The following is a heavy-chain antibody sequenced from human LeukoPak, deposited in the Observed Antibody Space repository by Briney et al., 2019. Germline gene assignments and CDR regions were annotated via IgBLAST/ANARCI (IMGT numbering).Heavy chain of an antibody. CDR1: GFTFSSYW. CDR2: IRQDGGDK. V-gene: IGHV3-7*01. Sequence: GGSLRLSCGASGFTFSSYWMSWVRQAPGKGLEWVANIRQDGGDKKYVGSVKGRFTISRDSTKSSLNLQMNSLTAEDTAVYYCARGQYGYGYPHFDFWGQGALVIVSS. J-gene: IGHJ4*02. CDR3: ARGQYGYGYPHFDF. D-gene: IGHD5-18*01.